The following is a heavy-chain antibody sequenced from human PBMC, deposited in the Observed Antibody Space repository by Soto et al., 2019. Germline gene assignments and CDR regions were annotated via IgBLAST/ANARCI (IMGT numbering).Heavy chain of an antibody. V-gene: IGHV3-30*18. J-gene: IGHJ4*02. D-gene: IGHD3-22*01. Sequence: QVQLVESGGGVVQPGRSLRLSCAASGFTFSSYGMHWVRQAPGKGLEWVAVISYDGSNKYYADSVKGRFTISRDNSKNTLYLQMNSLRAEDTAVYYCAKVTDYYYSGDYWGQGTLVTVSS. CDR1: GFTFSSYG. CDR2: ISYDGSNK. CDR3: AKVTDYYYSGDY.